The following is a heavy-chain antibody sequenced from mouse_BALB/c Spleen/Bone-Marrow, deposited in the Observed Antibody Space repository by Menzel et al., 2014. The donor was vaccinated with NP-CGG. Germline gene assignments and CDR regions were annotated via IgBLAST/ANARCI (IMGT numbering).Heavy chain of an antibody. V-gene: IGHV5-6*01. CDR1: GFTFXSYG. CDR3: ARRGLYDGSAWFAY. D-gene: IGHD2-3*01. Sequence: EVQLVESGGDLVKPGGSLKFSCAASGFTFXSYGMSWVRQTPDKRLEWVATINSGGSYTYYSDSVKGRFTISRDNAKNTLYLQMSSLRSEDTATYYCARRGLYDGSAWFAYWGQGTLVTVSA. CDR2: INSGGSYT. J-gene: IGHJ3*01.